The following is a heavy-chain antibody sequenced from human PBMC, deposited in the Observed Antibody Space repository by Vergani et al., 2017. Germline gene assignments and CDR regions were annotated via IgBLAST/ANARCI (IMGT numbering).Heavy chain of an antibody. V-gene: IGHV4-39*07. Sequence: QLQLQESGPGLVKPSETLSLTCTVSGGSISSSSYYWGWIRQPPGKGLEWIGSIYYSGSTYYNPSLKSRVTISVDTSKNQFSPKLSSVTAADTAVYYCARGSSGPRDWFDPWGQGTLVTVSS. CDR2: IYYSGST. D-gene: IGHD3-22*01. CDR1: GGSISSSSYY. CDR3: ARGSSGPRDWFDP. J-gene: IGHJ5*02.